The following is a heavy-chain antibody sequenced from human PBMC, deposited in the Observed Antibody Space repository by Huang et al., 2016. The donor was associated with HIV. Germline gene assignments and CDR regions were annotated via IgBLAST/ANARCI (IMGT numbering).Heavy chain of an antibody. CDR1: GGSFSGHY. CDR2: ISDSGST. V-gene: IGHV4-34*02. CDR3: ARMFKYDSGGYWGNDAFDI. J-gene: IGHJ3*02. D-gene: IGHD3-22*01. Sequence: QVQLQQWGAELLKPSETLSLTCAVSGGSFSGHYWTWIRQPPGRGREWIGEISDSGSTTYNPSLKSRVTISGDTSQSQFSLKLNSVTAADTAIYYCARMFKYDSGGYWGNDAFDIWGQGTMVTVSS.